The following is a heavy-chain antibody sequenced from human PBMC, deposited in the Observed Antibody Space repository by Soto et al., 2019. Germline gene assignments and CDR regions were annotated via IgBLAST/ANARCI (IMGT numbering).Heavy chain of an antibody. V-gene: IGHV4-30-4*01. CDR2: IYYSGST. CDR3: ARKILDYYDSSGYYNYYYGMDV. CDR1: GGSISSGDYY. Sequence: PSETLSLTCAVSGGSISSGDYYWSWIRQPPGKGLEWIGYIYYSGSTYYNPSLKTRVTISVDTSKNQFSLKLSSVTAADTAVYYCARKILDYYDSSGYYNYYYGMDVWGQGTTVTVSS. D-gene: IGHD3-22*01. J-gene: IGHJ6*02.